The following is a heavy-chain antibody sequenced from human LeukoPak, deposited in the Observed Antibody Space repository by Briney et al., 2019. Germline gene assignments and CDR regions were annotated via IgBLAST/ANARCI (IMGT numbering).Heavy chain of an antibody. D-gene: IGHD4-17*01. CDR2: ISYDGRNK. Sequence: GGSLRLSCAASGFTFSSYAMHWVRQAPGKGLEWVAVISYDGRNKYYVDSVKGRFTISRDNSKNTLYLQMNSLRAEDTAVYYCAKDLESTVTYYYYGMDVWGQGTTVTVSS. V-gene: IGHV3-30-3*02. J-gene: IGHJ6*02. CDR1: GFTFSSYA. CDR3: AKDLESTVTYYYYGMDV.